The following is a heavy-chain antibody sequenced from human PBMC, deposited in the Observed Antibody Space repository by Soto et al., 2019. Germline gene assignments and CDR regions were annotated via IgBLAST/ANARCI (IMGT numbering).Heavy chain of an antibody. V-gene: IGHV1-46*01. D-gene: IGHD1-7*01. J-gene: IGHJ6*02. CDR2: INPSGGST. Sequence: XSVKVSCKASVYTFTGYYMHWVRQAPGQGLEWMGIINPSGGSTSYAQKFQGRVTMTRDTSTSTVYMELSSLRSEDTAVYYCARERMRSNWNFGYYYYGMDVWGQGATVTVSS. CDR1: VYTFTGYY. CDR3: ARERMRSNWNFGYYYYGMDV.